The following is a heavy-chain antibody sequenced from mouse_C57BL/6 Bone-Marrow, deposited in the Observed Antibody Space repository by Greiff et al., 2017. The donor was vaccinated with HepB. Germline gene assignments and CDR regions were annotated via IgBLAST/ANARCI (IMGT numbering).Heavy chain of an antibody. CDR2: IYPGSGST. V-gene: IGHV1-55*01. Sequence: VQLQQPGAELVKPGASVKMSCKASGYTFTSFWITWVKQRPGQGLEWIGDIYPGSGSTNYNEKFKSKATLTVDTSSSTAYMQLSSLTSEDSAVYYCARRGVTTIMDYWGQGTSVTVSS. J-gene: IGHJ4*01. D-gene: IGHD2-1*01. CDR3: ARRGVTTIMDY. CDR1: GYTFTSFW.